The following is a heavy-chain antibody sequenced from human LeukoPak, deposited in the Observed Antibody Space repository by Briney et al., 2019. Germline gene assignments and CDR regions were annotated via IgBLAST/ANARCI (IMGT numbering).Heavy chain of an antibody. CDR3: ARDRLPSRVSYSFHDY. Sequence: GGSLRLSCAASGFTFSSYWMSWVRQAPGKGLEWVANIKHDRSGKSSVDSVKGRFTISRDNAKNSLYLQMNSLRAEDTAVYYCARDRLPSRVSYSFHDYWGQGTLVTVSS. D-gene: IGHD3-10*01. CDR1: GFTFSSYW. CDR2: IKHDRSGK. J-gene: IGHJ4*02. V-gene: IGHV3-7*01.